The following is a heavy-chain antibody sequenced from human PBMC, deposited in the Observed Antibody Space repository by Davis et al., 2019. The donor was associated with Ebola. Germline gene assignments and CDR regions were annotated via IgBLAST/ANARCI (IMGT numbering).Heavy chain of an antibody. CDR3: VRQPWRLGTYPDY. CDR1: GYRFTSYW. V-gene: IGHV5-51*01. J-gene: IGHJ4*02. CDR2: IYPADSET. Sequence: ETLSLTCKASGYRFTSYWIGWVRQVPGRGLEWMGIIYPADSETVYSPSFQGQVTISAVTSLTTAYLQWDSLKASDTAMYFCVRQPWRLGTYPDYWGQGTQVTVAS. D-gene: IGHD3-3*01.